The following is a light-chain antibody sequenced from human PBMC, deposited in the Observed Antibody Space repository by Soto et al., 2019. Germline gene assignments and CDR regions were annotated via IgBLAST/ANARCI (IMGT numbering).Light chain of an antibody. CDR2: GAS. J-gene: IGKJ5*01. V-gene: IGKV3-20*01. Sequence: EIVLSHSAGTLSLSPGERATLSCRASQSVNSDYLGWFQQKPGQAPRLLIYGASTRATGIPDRFSGSGSGTNFTLTISRLEPEDFAVYYCHHYGGSPITFGQGTRLEI. CDR1: QSVNSDY. CDR3: HHYGGSPIT.